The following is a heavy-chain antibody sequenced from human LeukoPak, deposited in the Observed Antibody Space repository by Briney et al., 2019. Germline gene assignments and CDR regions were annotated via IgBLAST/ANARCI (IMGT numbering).Heavy chain of an antibody. CDR3: ARDVGYSSDDFT. CDR2: IYSGGGT. J-gene: IGHJ5*02. D-gene: IGHD5-12*01. CDR1: GSTVSSTY. Sequence: PGGSLRLSCAASGSTVSSTYMSWVRQAPGKGLQWVSVIYSGGGTYYAASVKGRFTISRDNSNNTVFLQMNNLRAEDTAVYYCARDVGYSSDDFTWGQGVLVIASS. V-gene: IGHV3-66*01.